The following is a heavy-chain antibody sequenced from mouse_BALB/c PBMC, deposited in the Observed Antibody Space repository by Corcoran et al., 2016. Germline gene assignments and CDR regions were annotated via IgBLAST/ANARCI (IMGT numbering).Heavy chain of an antibody. V-gene: IGHV8-12*01. Sequence: QVTLKESGPGILQPSQTLSLTCSFSGFSLSTSGMGVSWIRQPSGKGLEWLAHIYWDDDKRYNPSLKSRLTIPKDTSSNQVFLKITSVDTADTATYYCARRLVGFDVWGAGTTVTVSS. CDR2: IYWDDDK. CDR3: ARRLVGFDV. CDR1: GFSLSTSGMG. J-gene: IGHJ1*01.